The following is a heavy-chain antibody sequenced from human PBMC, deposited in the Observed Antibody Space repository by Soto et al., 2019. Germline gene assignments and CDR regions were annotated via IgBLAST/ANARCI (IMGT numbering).Heavy chain of an antibody. Sequence: QVQLVQPGAEVKKPGSSVTVSCKASGGTFSSYAISWVRQAPGQGLQWMGGIIPIFGTANYAQKFKGRVTITAYESTSTAYMELSSLRSEDTAVYYCAKGYSSGPRVWGQGTLVPVSS. CDR2: IIPIFGTA. V-gene: IGHV1-69*01. J-gene: IGHJ4*02. CDR3: AKGYSSGPRV. CDR1: GGTFSSYA. D-gene: IGHD6-19*01.